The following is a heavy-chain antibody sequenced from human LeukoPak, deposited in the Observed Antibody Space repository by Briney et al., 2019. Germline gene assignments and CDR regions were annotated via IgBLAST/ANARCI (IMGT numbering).Heavy chain of an antibody. D-gene: IGHD3-16*01. CDR1: GGSISSYY. V-gene: IGHV4-4*07. CDR2: IYTSGST. J-gene: IGHJ5*02. CDR3: AARPAWGWFDP. Sequence: PSETLSLTCTVSGGSISSYYWSWIRQPAGKGLEWIGRIYTSGSTNYNPSLKSRVTISVDTSKNQFSLKLSSVTAADTAVYYCAARPAWGWFDPWGQGTLVTVSS.